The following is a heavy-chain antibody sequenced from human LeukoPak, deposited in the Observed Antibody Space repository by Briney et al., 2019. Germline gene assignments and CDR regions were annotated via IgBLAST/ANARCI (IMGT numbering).Heavy chain of an antibody. CDR3: ARARHYYGSGLDY. CDR2: ISSSGSTI. D-gene: IGHD3-10*01. CDR1: GFTFSSYW. V-gene: IGHV3-48*04. J-gene: IGHJ4*02. Sequence: GGSLRLSCAASGFTFSSYWMHWVRQAPGKGLEWVSYISSSGSTIYYADSLKGRFTISRDNAKNSLYLQMNSLRAEDTAVYYCARARHYYGSGLDYWGQGTLVTVSS.